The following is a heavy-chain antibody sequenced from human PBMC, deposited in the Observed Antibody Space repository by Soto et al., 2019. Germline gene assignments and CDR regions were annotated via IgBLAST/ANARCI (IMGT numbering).Heavy chain of an antibody. Sequence: QVQLVQSGAEVKKPGSSVKVSCKASGGTFSSYAISWVRQAPGQGLEWMGGIIPIFGTANYAQKFQGRVTIXXDXSXITAYMELSSLRSEDTAVYYCARIRHYGDYGGWFDPWGQGTLVTVSS. CDR1: GGTFSSYA. V-gene: IGHV1-69*12. CDR3: ARIRHYGDYGGWFDP. J-gene: IGHJ5*02. CDR2: IIPIFGTA. D-gene: IGHD4-17*01.